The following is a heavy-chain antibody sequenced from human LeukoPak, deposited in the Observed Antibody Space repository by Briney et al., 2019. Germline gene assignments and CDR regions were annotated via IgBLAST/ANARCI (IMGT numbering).Heavy chain of an antibody. D-gene: IGHD1-26*01. CDR1: GFTFSSYA. CDR3: ARGGQWGLLTFDY. CDR2: SRGSGGST. V-gene: IGHV3-23*01. J-gene: IGHJ4*02. Sequence: PGGSLRLSCAASGFTFSSYAMNWVRKAPGKGLEGVSASRGSGGSTYFADSVKGRFTISRDNFKNTLDLQMNSLRAEDTAVYYCARGGQWGLLTFDYWGQGTLVTVSS.